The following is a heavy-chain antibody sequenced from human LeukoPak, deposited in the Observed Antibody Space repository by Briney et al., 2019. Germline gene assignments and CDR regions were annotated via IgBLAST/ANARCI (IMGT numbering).Heavy chain of an antibody. CDR3: ARPPLIVVVIADLDAFDI. CDR2: IYHSGST. CDR1: GYSISSGYY. Sequence: PSVTLSLTCAVSGYSISSGYYWGWIRQPPGKGLEWIGSIYHSGSTYYNPSLKSRVTISVDTSKNQFSLKLSSVTAADTAVYYCARPPLIVVVIADLDAFDIWGQGTMVTVSS. D-gene: IGHD2-21*01. V-gene: IGHV4-38-2*01. J-gene: IGHJ3*02.